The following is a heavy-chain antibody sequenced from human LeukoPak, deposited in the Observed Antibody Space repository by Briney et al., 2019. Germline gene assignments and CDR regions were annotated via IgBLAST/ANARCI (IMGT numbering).Heavy chain of an antibody. CDR2: ISNDGSKR. Sequence: PGGSLRLSCAASGFTFSSYSMHWVRQAPGKGLEWVAVISNDGSKRYYADSVKGRFTISRDNSKNTLYLQMNSLRAEDTAIYYCAKNGDRGAYCTGGTCYPYFYYYMDVWGKGTTVTI. CDR1: GFTFSSYS. CDR3: AKNGDRGAYCTGGTCYPYFYYYMDV. D-gene: IGHD2-15*01. V-gene: IGHV3-30*04. J-gene: IGHJ6*03.